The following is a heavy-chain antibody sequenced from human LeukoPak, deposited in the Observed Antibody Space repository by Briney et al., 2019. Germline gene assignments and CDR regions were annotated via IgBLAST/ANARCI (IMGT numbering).Heavy chain of an antibody. Sequence: SETLSLTCTVSGGSISSYYWSWIRQPPGKGLEWIGYIYYSGSTNYNPSLKSRVTISVDTSKNQFSLKLSSVTAADTAVYYCARDQSEGFGLTVTTVDYWGQGTLVTVSS. CDR1: GGSISSYY. D-gene: IGHD4-17*01. CDR3: ARDQSEGFGLTVTTVDY. J-gene: IGHJ4*02. V-gene: IGHV4-59*01. CDR2: IYYSGST.